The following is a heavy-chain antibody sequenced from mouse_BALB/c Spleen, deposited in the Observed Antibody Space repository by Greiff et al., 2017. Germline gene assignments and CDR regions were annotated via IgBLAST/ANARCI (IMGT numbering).Heavy chain of an antibody. CDR1: GFTFSSYT. CDR3: ARHYYGNSLDY. J-gene: IGHJ2*01. Sequence: DVMLVESGGGLVQPGGSLKLSCAASGFTFSSYTMSWVRQTPEKRLEWVAYISNGGGSTYYPDTVKGRFTISRDNAKNTLYLQMSSLKSEDTAMYYCARHYYGNSLDYWGQGTTLTVSS. CDR2: ISNGGGST. D-gene: IGHD2-1*01. V-gene: IGHV5-12-2*01.